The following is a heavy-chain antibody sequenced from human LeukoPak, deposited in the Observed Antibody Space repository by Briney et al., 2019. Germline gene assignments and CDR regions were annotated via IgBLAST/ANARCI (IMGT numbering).Heavy chain of an antibody. J-gene: IGHJ4*02. D-gene: IGHD2-2*01. CDR2: INSDGSST. V-gene: IGHV3-74*01. CDR1: GFTFSSYW. Sequence: GGSLRLSCAASGFTFSSYWMHWVRQAPGKGLVWVSRINSDGSSTSYADSVKGRFTISRDNAKNTLYLQMNSLRAEDTAVYHCARAGVVPAAFPDWGQGNLVTVSS. CDR3: ARAGVVPAAFPD.